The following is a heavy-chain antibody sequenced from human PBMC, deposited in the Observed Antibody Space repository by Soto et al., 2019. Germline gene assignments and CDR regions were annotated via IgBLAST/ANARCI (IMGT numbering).Heavy chain of an antibody. J-gene: IGHJ6*02. CDR3: ARDRDVAVPGTVETDYYYGMDV. D-gene: IGHD1-1*01. CDR1: GGNFRSQSIS. V-gene: IGHV1-69*08. Sequence: QVQLVQSGAEVKKPGSSVKVSCKASGGNFRSQSISISWVRQAPGQGLEWMGRAIPVLGVANYAQKFQGRVTITADKVTSTVYMELSSLVSEDTAVYYCARDRDVAVPGTVETDYYYGMDVWGQGTTVTVSS. CDR2: AIPVLGVA.